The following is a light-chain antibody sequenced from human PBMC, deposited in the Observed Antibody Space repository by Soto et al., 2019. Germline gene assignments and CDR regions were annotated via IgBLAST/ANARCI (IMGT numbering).Light chain of an antibody. CDR1: SSDVGGYNY. J-gene: IGLJ2*01. CDR3: AAWDDSLNEGV. CDR2: EVS. Sequence: QSVLTQPASVSGSPGQSITISCTGTSSDVGGYNYVSWYQQHPGKAPKVMIYEVSNRPSGVSNRFSGSKSGNTASLTISGLQAEDEADYYCAAWDDSLNEGVFGGGTKLTVL. V-gene: IGLV2-14*01.